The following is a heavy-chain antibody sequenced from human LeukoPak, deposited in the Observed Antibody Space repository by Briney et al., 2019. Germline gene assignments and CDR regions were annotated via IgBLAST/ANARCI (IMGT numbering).Heavy chain of an antibody. Sequence: GGSLRLSCAASGFTFSNYWMHWVRQAPGKGLVWVSRINSEGTSTSFADSVKGRFTISRDNAKNSLYLQMNSLRAEDTAVYYCARITVVTKNAFDIWGQGTMVTVSS. CDR1: GFTFSNYW. J-gene: IGHJ3*02. CDR3: ARITVVTKNAFDI. V-gene: IGHV3-74*01. CDR2: INSEGTST. D-gene: IGHD4-23*01.